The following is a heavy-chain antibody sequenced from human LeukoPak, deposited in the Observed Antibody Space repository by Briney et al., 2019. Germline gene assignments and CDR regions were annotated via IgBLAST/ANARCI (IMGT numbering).Heavy chain of an antibody. CDR3: AGEGDSTGYRYFDY. V-gene: IGHV3-48*04. CDR1: GFTLSRYC. D-gene: IGHD3-22*01. CDR2: ISYSSTTI. J-gene: IGHJ4*02. Sequence: GGSLRLSCAASGFTLSRYCMNWVRQAPGKGLEWVSYISYSSTTIDYADSVKGRFTISRDNAKNSLYLQMNSLRAEDTAVYYCAGEGDSTGYRYFDYWGQGTLVTVSS.